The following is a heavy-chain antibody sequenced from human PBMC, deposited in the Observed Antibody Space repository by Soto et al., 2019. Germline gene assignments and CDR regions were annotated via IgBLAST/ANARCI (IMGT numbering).Heavy chain of an antibody. V-gene: IGHV3-30*18. CDR2: ISYDGSNK. Sequence: QVQLVESGGGVVQPGRSLRLSCAASGFTFSSYGMHWVRQAPGKGLEWVAVISYDGSNKYYADSVKGRFTISRDNSKNTLYLQMNSLRAEDTAVYYCAKATINRGAFDLWGRGTLVTVSS. CDR1: GFTFSSYG. CDR3: AKATINRGAFDL. J-gene: IGHJ2*01.